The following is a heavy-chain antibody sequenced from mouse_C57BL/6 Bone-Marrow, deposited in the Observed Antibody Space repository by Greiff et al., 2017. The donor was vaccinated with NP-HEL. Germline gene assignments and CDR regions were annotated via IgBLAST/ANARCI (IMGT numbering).Heavy chain of an antibody. CDR1: GYTFTDYE. Sequence: QVQLQQSGAELVRPGASVTLSCKASGYTFTDYEMHWVKQTPVNGLEWIGAIDPETGGTAYTQKFKGKAILTADKSSSTAYMELRSLTSEDSAVYYCTRDGSWYFDVWGTGTTVTVSS. CDR3: TRDGSWYFDV. J-gene: IGHJ1*03. V-gene: IGHV1-15*01. CDR2: IDPETGGT. D-gene: IGHD1-1*01.